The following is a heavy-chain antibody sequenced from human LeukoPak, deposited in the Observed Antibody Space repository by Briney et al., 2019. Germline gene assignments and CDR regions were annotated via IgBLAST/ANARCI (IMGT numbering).Heavy chain of an antibody. J-gene: IGHJ4*02. CDR2: IYPGDSDT. CDR1: GYTFTSYW. CDR3: ARRSSGWYQDY. D-gene: IGHD6-19*01. V-gene: IGHV5-51*01. Sequence: MSGESLKISCKGSGYTFTSYWIGWVGQMPGKGLEWMGIIYPGDSDTRYSPSFQGQVTILADKSISTAYLQWSSLKASATAMYYCARRSSGWYQDYWGQGTLVTVSS.